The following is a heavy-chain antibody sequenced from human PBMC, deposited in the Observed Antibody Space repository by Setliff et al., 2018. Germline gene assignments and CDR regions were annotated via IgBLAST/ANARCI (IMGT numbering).Heavy chain of an antibody. CDR1: GYSFSDSA. CDR2: ISVYSGNA. J-gene: IGHJ4*02. CDR3: ARVESMVRGKNILRHFDY. Sequence: ASVKVSCKASGYSFSDSAVSWVRQAPGQGLEWVGWISVYSGNAYYAQKLQDRVTLTTDRSTSTVYMELGSLTTDDTAIYYCARVESMVRGKNILRHFDYWGQGTQVTVSS. V-gene: IGHV1-18*01. D-gene: IGHD3-10*01.